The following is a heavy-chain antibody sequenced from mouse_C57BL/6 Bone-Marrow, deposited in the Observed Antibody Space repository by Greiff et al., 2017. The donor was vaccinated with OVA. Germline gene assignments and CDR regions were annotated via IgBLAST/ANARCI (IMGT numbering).Heavy chain of an antibody. Sequence: EVMVVESGGGLVQPGGSLKLSCAASGFTFSDYYMYWVRQTPEKRLEWVAYISNGGGSTYYPDTVKGRFTISRDNAKNTLYLQMSRLKSEDTAMYYCARQDYYGSSSFDYWGQGTTLTVSS. CDR1: GFTFSDYY. CDR3: ARQDYYGSSSFDY. V-gene: IGHV5-12*01. J-gene: IGHJ2*01. CDR2: ISNGGGST. D-gene: IGHD1-1*01.